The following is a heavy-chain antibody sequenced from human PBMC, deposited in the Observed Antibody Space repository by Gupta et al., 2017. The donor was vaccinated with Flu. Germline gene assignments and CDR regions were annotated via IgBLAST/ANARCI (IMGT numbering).Heavy chain of an antibody. CDR2: ISYDGSNK. CDR3: AKDLSTLDY. D-gene: IGHD5/OR15-5a*01. CDR1: GFTFSSYG. V-gene: IGHV3-30*18. Sequence: QVQLVESGGGVVQPGRSLRLSCAASGFTFSSYGMHWVRQAPGKGLEWVAVISYDGSNKYYADSVKGRFTISRDNSKNTLYLQMNSLRAEDTAVYYCAKDLSTLDYWGQGTLVTVSS. J-gene: IGHJ4*02.